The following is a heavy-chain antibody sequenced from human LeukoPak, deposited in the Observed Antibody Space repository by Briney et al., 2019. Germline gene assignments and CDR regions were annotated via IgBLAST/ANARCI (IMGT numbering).Heavy chain of an antibody. CDR1: GGSISSYY. J-gene: IGHJ4*02. CDR2: IYYSGST. Sequence: SETLSLTCTVSGGSISSYYWSWIRQPPGKGLEWIGYIYYSGSTNYSPSLKSRVTISIDTSKSQFSLKLSSVTAADTAVYYCARLGGYYFDYWGQGTLVTVSS. V-gene: IGHV4-59*12. CDR3: ARLGGYYFDY.